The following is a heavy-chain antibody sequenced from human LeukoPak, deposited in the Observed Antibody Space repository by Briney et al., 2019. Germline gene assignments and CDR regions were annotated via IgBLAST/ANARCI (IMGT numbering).Heavy chain of an antibody. D-gene: IGHD3-10*01. Sequence: GASVKVSCKASGYTFTSYAIHWVRQAPGQRLEWMGWINAGNGNTKYSQKFQGRVTITRDTSASTAYMELSSLRSEDTAVYYCARDRLSLWFGDNDAFDIWGQGTMVTVSS. CDR2: INAGNGNT. CDR3: ARDRLSLWFGDNDAFDI. V-gene: IGHV1-3*01. CDR1: GYTFTSYA. J-gene: IGHJ3*02.